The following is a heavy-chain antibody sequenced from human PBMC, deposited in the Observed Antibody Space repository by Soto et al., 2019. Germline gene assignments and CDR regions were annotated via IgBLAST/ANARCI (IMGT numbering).Heavy chain of an antibody. D-gene: IGHD6-19*01. V-gene: IGHV1-69*13. CDR2: ITPMFGTP. J-gene: IGHJ6*02. CDR1: GGTFSRYT. Sequence: SVKVSCKASGGTFSRYTITWVRQAPGQGLEWMGGITPMFGTPNYAQKFQGRVTITADESTSTAYMELSSLRSEDTAVYYCARPFCSSGWDYYYYGMDFWGQGTTVTVSS. CDR3: ARPFCSSGWDYYYYGMDF.